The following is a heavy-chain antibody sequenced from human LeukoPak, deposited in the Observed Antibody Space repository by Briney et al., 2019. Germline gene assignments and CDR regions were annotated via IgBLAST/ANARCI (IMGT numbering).Heavy chain of an antibody. CDR1: GGSFSGYY. Sequence: SETLSLKCAVYGGSFSGYYWSWIRQPPGKGLEWIGYIYYSGSTNYNPSLKSRVTISVDTSKNQFSLKLSSVTAADTAVYYCARAATLIAVAGTDAFDIWGQGTMVTVSS. CDR3: ARAATLIAVAGTDAFDI. CDR2: IYYSGST. D-gene: IGHD6-19*01. J-gene: IGHJ3*02. V-gene: IGHV4-59*01.